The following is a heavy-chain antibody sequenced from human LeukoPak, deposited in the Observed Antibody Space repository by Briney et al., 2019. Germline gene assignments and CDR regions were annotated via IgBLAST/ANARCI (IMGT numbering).Heavy chain of an antibody. CDR2: LNHRGTT. Sequence: PSETLSLTCAVYGGSFSGYYWTWIRQPPGKGLEWIGKLNHRGTTNYNPSLKSRVTISEDTSTSQLSLRLSSVTAADTAVYYCARGSVGYYVSGSPFYYGMDVWGQGTTVTVSS. CDR1: GGSFSGYY. V-gene: IGHV4-34*01. J-gene: IGHJ6*02. D-gene: IGHD3-10*01. CDR3: ARGSVGYYVSGSPFYYGMDV.